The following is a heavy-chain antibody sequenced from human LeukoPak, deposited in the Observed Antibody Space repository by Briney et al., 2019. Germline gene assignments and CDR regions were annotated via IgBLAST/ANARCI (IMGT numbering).Heavy chain of an antibody. V-gene: IGHV4-38-2*02. J-gene: IGHJ4*02. CDR2: IHHSGGT. CDR3: AREDYYDSSGYPYYFDY. D-gene: IGHD3-22*01. Sequence: SETLSLTCTVSGYSISSGYYWGWIRQPPGKGLEWIGSIHHSGGTYYNPSLKSRVTISVDTSKNQFSLKLSSVTAADTAVYYCAREDYYDSSGYPYYFDYWGQGTLVTVSS. CDR1: GYSISSGYY.